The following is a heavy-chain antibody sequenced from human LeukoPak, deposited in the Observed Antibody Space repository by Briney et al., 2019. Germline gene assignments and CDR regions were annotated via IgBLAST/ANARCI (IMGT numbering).Heavy chain of an antibody. CDR1: GGSISSGGYY. D-gene: IGHD3-16*01. CDR3: ASVWQSRSTLQEYYFDY. V-gene: IGHV4-31*03. Sequence: SETLSLTCTVSGGSISSGGYYWSWIRQHPGKGLEWIGYIYYSGSTYYNPSLKSRVTISVDTSKNQFSLKLSSVTAADTAVYYCASVWQSRSTLQEYYFDYWGQGTLVTVSS. CDR2: IYYSGST. J-gene: IGHJ4*02.